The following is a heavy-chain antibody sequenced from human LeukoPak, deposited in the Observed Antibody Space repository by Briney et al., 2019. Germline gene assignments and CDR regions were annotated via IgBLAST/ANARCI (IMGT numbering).Heavy chain of an antibody. CDR1: GYTFTSYD. J-gene: IGHJ4*02. V-gene: IGHV1-8*03. D-gene: IGHD3-3*01. CDR3: ARVGQYYDFWSGPELDY. CDR2: MNPNSGNT. Sequence: GASVKVSCKASGYTFTSYDINWVRQATGQGLEWMGWMNPNSGNTGYAQKFQGRVTITRNTSISTAYMELSSLRSEDTAVYYCARVGQYYDFWSGPELDYWGQGTLVTVSS.